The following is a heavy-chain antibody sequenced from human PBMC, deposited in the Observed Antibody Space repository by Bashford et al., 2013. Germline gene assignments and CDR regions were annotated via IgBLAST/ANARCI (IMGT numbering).Heavy chain of an antibody. V-gene: IGHV3-48*02. Sequence: VRQAPGKGLEWISFITGSGRTVKYADSVEGRFTISRDNARNVLYLQMNSLRDDDTATYYCAKDGDIVLVSGLDVWGLGTTVTVSS. CDR2: ITGSGRTV. D-gene: IGHD2-2*01. J-gene: IGHJ6*02. CDR3: AKDGDIVLVSGLDV.